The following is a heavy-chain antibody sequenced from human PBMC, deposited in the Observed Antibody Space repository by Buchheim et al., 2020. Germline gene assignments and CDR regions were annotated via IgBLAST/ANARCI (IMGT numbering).Heavy chain of an antibody. V-gene: IGHV3-30*18. CDR1: GFTFSSYG. Sequence: QVQLVESGGGVVQPGRSLRLSCAASGFTFSSYGMHWVRQAPGKGLEWVAVISYDGSTKYYSDSVKGRFTISRDNSKNTPYLQMNSLRAEDTAVYYCAKDLVSQDARLGELSDWGQGTL. CDR3: AKDLVSQDARLGELSD. D-gene: IGHD3-16*02. CDR2: ISYDGSTK. J-gene: IGHJ4*02.